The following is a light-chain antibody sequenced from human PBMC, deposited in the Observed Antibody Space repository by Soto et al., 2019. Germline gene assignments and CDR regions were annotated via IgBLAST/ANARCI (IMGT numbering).Light chain of an antibody. CDR3: QHYDGFPWT. CDR2: KAS. Sequence: DIQMTQSPSTLSASIGDRVTITCRASQNISNWLAWYQQKPGKAPKLLIYKASSLEGGVPSRFSGSASGTEFTLTISSPQPDDFATYYCQHYDGFPWTFGQGTKVEIK. CDR1: QNISNW. V-gene: IGKV1-5*03. J-gene: IGKJ1*01.